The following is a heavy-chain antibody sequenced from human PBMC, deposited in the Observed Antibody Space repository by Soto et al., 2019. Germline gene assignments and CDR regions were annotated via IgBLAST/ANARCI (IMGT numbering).Heavy chain of an antibody. Sequence: SGSLALGCTVSGGCMRSRGDDGGWNRKPPGKGLEWFGIIYYIRSTYYNPSLKCRVTISVDTSKNQFSLKLSSVTAADTAVYYCARLGLDDFWSGYQNWFDPSGQRTLLTVSS. D-gene: IGHD3-3*01. CDR3: ARLGLDDFWSGYQNWFDP. J-gene: IGHJ5*02. V-gene: IGHV4-39*01. CDR1: GGCMRSRGDD. CDR2: IYYIRST.